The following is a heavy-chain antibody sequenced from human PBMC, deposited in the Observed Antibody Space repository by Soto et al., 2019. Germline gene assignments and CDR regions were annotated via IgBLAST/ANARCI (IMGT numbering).Heavy chain of an antibody. CDR1: GGSISSYY. V-gene: IGHV4-59*12. D-gene: IGHD3-10*01. Sequence: PSETLSLTCTVSGGSISSYYWSWIRQPPGKGLEWIGYIYYSGSTNYNPSLKSRVTISVDTSKNQFSLKLSSVTAADTAVYYCAKYGSGGRRLFFDYWGQGTLVTVSS. CDR3: AKYGSGGRRLFFDY. J-gene: IGHJ4*02. CDR2: IYYSGST.